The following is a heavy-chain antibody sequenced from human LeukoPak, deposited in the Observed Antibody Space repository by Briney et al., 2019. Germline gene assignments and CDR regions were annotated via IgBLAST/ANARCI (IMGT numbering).Heavy chain of an antibody. Sequence: ASVKVSCKASGGTFSSYAISWVRQAPGQGLEWMGRIIPILGVTNYAQKFQDRVTITADKFTSAAYMELSSLRSEDTAVYYCARALDYYSDGTGFHPCDIWGQGTMVTVSS. CDR1: GGTFSSYA. CDR3: ARALDYYSDGTGFHPCDI. CDR2: IIPILGVT. D-gene: IGHD3-22*01. V-gene: IGHV1-69*04. J-gene: IGHJ3*02.